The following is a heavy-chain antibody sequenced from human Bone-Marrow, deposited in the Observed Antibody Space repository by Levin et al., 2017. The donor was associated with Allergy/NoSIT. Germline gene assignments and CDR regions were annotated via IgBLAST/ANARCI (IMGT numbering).Heavy chain of an antibody. CDR1: GGSISSSNW. CDR2: IYHSGST. D-gene: IGHD6-19*01. CDR3: ARAVRGGGIAVAGKNHYYYYMDV. J-gene: IGHJ6*03. Sequence: SETLSLTCAVSGGSISSSNWWSWVRQPPGKGLEWIGEIYHSGSTNYNPSLKSRVTISVDKSKNQFSLKLSSVTAADTAVYYCARAVRGGGIAVAGKNHYYYYMDVWGKGTTVTVSS. V-gene: IGHV4-4*02.